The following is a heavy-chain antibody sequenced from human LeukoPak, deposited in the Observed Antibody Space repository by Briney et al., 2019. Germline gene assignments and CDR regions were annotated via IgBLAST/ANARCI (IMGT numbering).Heavy chain of an antibody. Sequence: ASVKVSCKASGYTFTGYYMHWVRQAPGQGLEWMGWINPNSGGTNYAQKFQGRVTMTRDTSISTAYMELSRLRSDDTAVYYCAVSFREILEWSPPRYWGQGTLVTVSS. V-gene: IGHV1-2*02. CDR1: GYTFTGYY. J-gene: IGHJ4*02. CDR2: INPNSGGT. CDR3: AVSFREILEWSPPRY. D-gene: IGHD3-3*01.